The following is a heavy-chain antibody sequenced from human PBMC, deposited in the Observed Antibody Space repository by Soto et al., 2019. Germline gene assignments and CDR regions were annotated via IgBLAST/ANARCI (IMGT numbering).Heavy chain of an antibody. Sequence: SGGSLRLSCAASGCTFSSYAMSWVRQAPGKGLEWVSAISGSGGSTYYADSVKGRFTISRDNSKNTLYLQMNSLRAEDTAVYYCAKDRLAVAVNWFDPWGQGTLVTVSS. D-gene: IGHD6-19*01. V-gene: IGHV3-23*01. CDR2: ISGSGGST. J-gene: IGHJ5*02. CDR1: GCTFSSYA. CDR3: AKDRLAVAVNWFDP.